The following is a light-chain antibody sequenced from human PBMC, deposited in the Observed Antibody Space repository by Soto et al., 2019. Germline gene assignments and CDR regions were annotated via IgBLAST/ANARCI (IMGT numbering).Light chain of an antibody. CDR3: QHYNSYSEA. V-gene: IGKV1-5*03. CDR1: RNIGSW. J-gene: IGKJ1*01. CDR2: KAS. Sequence: IHMTQSPSTLSAYIGYRVTLLCRASRNIGSWLAWYQQKDGKAPNIMIYKASTLESGVPSRFSGSVYGTEFNLTISSLQPDDFATYYCQHYNSYSEAFGQGTKVDIK.